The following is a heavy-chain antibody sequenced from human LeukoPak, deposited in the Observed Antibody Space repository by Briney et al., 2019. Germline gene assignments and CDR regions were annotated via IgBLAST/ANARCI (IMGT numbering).Heavy chain of an antibody. CDR2: ISYDGSDK. Sequence: GGSLRLSCAASGFTFSTYAMHWVRQAPGKGLEWVAVISYDGSDKYYADSVKGRFTISRDNSKNTLYLSMNSLRAEDTAVHYCARDRGCSSTSCYVYNYYGMDVWGQGTMVTVSS. V-gene: IGHV3-30*04. J-gene: IGHJ6*02. CDR1: GFTFSTYA. D-gene: IGHD2-2*01. CDR3: ARDRGCSSTSCYVYNYYGMDV.